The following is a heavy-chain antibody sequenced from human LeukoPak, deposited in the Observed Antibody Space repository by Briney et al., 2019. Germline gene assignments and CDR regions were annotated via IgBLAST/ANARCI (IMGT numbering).Heavy chain of an antibody. CDR1: GFTSSSYE. J-gene: IGHJ4*02. V-gene: IGHV3-48*03. Sequence: GGSLRLSCAASGFTSSSYEMNWVRQAPGKGLEWVSYISSSGSTIYYADSVKGRFTISRDNAKNLLYLQMDSLRAEDTAVYYCARGPWVFSTGGQGTLVTVSS. D-gene: IGHD1-26*01. CDR2: ISSSGSTI. CDR3: ARGPWVFST.